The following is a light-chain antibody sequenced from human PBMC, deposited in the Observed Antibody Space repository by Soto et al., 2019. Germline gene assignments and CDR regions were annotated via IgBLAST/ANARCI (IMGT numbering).Light chain of an antibody. V-gene: IGLV2-8*01. J-gene: IGLJ2*01. Sequence: QSALTQPPSASGSPGQSVTISCTGTSSDIGGYNFVSWYQHHPGKAPQLMIFDVTKRPSGVPNRFSGSKSGNTASLTVSGLRAEDEAVYYCSSYAGNNILLFGGGTKVTVL. CDR2: DVT. CDR3: SSYAGNNILL. CDR1: SSDIGGYNF.